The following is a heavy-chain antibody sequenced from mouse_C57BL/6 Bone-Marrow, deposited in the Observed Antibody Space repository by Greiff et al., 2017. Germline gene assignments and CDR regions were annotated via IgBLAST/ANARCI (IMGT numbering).Heavy chain of an antibody. CDR3: ARGGYDNYWYFGV. Sequence: VQLQQSGAELAKPGASVKLSCKASGYTFTSYWMHWVKQRPGQGLEWIGYINPSSGYTKYNQKFKDKATLTADKSSSTAYMQLRSLTYEDSAVYDCARGGYDNYWYFGVWGTGTTVTVSS. V-gene: IGHV1-7*01. D-gene: IGHD2-3*01. CDR2: INPSSGYT. CDR1: GYTFTSYW. J-gene: IGHJ1*03.